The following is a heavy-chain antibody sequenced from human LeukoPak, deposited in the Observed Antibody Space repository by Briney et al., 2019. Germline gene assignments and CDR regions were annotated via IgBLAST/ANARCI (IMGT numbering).Heavy chain of an antibody. J-gene: IGHJ5*02. V-gene: IGHV3-48*04. CDR2: ISNSSSTI. D-gene: IGHD5-18*01. CDR3: AKGYSYGRSWFDP. Sequence: GGSLRLSCAASGFTFSSYSMNWVRQAPGKGLDWVSYISNSSSTIYYADSVKGRFTISKDNAKNSLYLQMNSLRAEDTAVYYCAKGYSYGRSWFDPWGQGTLVTVSS. CDR1: GFTFSSYS.